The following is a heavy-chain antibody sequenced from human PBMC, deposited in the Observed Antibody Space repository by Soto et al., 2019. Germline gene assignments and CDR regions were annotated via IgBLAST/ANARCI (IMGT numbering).Heavy chain of an antibody. Sequence: QVQLVQSGAEVKKPGSSVNVSCKASGGTFSSYAISWVRQAPGQGLEWMGGIIPIFGTANYAQKFQGRVTITADESTSTAYMELSSLRSEDTAVYYCARADYCISTSCYAVTYGMDVWGQGTTVTVSS. V-gene: IGHV1-69*12. CDR1: GGTFSSYA. CDR2: IIPIFGTA. J-gene: IGHJ6*02. CDR3: ARADYCISTSCYAVTYGMDV. D-gene: IGHD2-2*01.